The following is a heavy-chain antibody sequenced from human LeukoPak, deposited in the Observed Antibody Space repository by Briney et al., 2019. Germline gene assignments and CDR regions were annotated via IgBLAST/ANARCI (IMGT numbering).Heavy chain of an antibody. Sequence: ASVKVSCTASGYTFTSYYMHWVRQAPGQGLEWMGIINPSGGSTSYAQKFQGRVTMTRDTSTSTVYMELSSLRSEDTAVYYCARVIAAAGAFDIWGQGTMVTVSS. V-gene: IGHV1-46*01. CDR2: INPSGGST. J-gene: IGHJ3*02. CDR3: ARVIAAAGAFDI. CDR1: GYTFTSYY. D-gene: IGHD6-13*01.